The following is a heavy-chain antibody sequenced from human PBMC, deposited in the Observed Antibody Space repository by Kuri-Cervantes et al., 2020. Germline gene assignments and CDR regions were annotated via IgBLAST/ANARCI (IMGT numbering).Heavy chain of an antibody. Sequence: ESLKISCAASGFTFSSYEMNWVRQPPGKGLEWIGYIYYSGSTNYNPSLKSRVTISVDTSKNQFSLKLSSVTAADTAVYYCATRAYPDYYMDVWGKGTTVTVSS. CDR2: IYYSGST. CDR3: ATRAYPDYYMDV. CDR1: GFTFSSYE. D-gene: IGHD1-1*01. J-gene: IGHJ6*03. V-gene: IGHV4-59*01.